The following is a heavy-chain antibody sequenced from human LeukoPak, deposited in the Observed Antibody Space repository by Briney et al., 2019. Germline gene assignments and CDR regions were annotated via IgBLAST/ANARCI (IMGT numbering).Heavy chain of an antibody. CDR1: GYSFTSYW. D-gene: IGHD5-18*01. V-gene: IGHV5-51*01. CDR3: ARSVRRRYTYGYALDY. Sequence: GESLKISCKGSGYSFTSYWIGWVRQMPGKGLEWMGIIYPGDSDTRYSPSFQGQVTISAGKSISTAYLQWSSLKASDTAMYYCARSVRRRYTYGYALDYWGQGTLVTVSS. J-gene: IGHJ4*02. CDR2: IYPGDSDT.